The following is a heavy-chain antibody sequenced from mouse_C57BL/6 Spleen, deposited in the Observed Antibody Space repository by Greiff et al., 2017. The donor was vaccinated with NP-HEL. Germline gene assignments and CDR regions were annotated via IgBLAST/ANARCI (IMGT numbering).Heavy chain of an antibody. V-gene: IGHV5-9-1*02. Sequence: EVQRVESGEGLVKPGGSLKLSCAASGFTFSSYAMSWVRQTPEKRLEWVAYISSGGDYIYYADTVKGRFTISRDNARNTLYLQMSSLKSEDTAMYYCTRDSSYIYAMDYWGQGTSVTVSS. CDR2: ISSGGDYI. CDR3: TRDSSYIYAMDY. J-gene: IGHJ4*01. D-gene: IGHD1-1*01. CDR1: GFTFSSYA.